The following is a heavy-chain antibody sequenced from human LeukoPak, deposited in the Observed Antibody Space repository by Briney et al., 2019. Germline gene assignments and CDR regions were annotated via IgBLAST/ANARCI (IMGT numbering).Heavy chain of an antibody. V-gene: IGHV3-53*01. CDR2: IYSGGTT. CDR3: AGAGGSIKPFDY. J-gene: IGHJ4*02. CDR1: GFTVSSNY. Sequence: GGSLRLSCAASGFTVSSNYMNWVRQAPGKGLEWVSVIYSGGTTYYADSVRGRFTISRDNSKNTLYLQMNSLRAEDTAVYYCAGAGGSIKPFDYWGQGTLVTVSS. D-gene: IGHD2-2*01.